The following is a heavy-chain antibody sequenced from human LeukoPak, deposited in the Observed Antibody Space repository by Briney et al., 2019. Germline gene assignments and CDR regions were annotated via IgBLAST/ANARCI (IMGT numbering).Heavy chain of an antibody. D-gene: IGHD2-2*01. CDR2: IIPIFGTA. V-gene: IGHV1-69*05. CDR1: GGTFSSYA. CDR3: ARGCSSTSCHLDV. Sequence: GSSVKVFCKASGGTFSSYAISWVRQAPGQGLEWMGGIIPIFGTANYAQKFQGRVTITTDESTSTAYMELSSLRSEDTAVYYCARGCSSTSCHLDVWGKGTTVTVSS. J-gene: IGHJ6*04.